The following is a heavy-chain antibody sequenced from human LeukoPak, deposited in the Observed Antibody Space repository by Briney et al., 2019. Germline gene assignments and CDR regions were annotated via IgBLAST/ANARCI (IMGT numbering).Heavy chain of an antibody. CDR1: GYTFTSYG. Sequence: ASVTVSCKASGYTFTSYGISWLRQAPGPGLEWMGWIRAYNGNTQYEQQLHGRVTMTTDTSTSTAYMELRSLRSDDTAVYYCARVPQLTVFGVVIHNWFDPWGQGTLVTVSS. D-gene: IGHD3-3*01. CDR3: ARVPQLTVFGVVIHNWFDP. J-gene: IGHJ5*02. V-gene: IGHV1-18*01. CDR2: IRAYNGNT.